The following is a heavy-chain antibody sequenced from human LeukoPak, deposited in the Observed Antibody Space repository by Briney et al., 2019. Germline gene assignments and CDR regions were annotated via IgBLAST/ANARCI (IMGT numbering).Heavy chain of an antibody. CDR2: IYPGEYET. J-gene: IGHJ4*02. D-gene: IGHD2-21*02. V-gene: IGHV5-51*01. CDR1: GYSFSNYW. CDR3: AIPPGYCGNDCSFDH. Sequence: GGSLKISCEGAGYSFSNYWIGWVRQMPGKGLEWRGIIYPGEYETRYTPSFQGLVTISVDKSISTAYLQWSSLKASDTAMYYCAIPPGYCGNDCSFDHWGQGTLVTVSS.